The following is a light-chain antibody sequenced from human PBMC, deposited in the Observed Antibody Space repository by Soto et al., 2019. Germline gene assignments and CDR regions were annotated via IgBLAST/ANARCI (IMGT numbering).Light chain of an antibody. CDR3: HQSSSFPLT. Sequence: DIQMTQSPSFVSASVGDRVTITCRASQGISNWLAWYQQKPGKAPKLLIYATSNLQGGVPSRFSGSGSGTDFTLTIGSLQPEDSATYYCHQSSSFPLTFGPGTKVDIK. CDR1: QGISNW. V-gene: IGKV1-12*01. J-gene: IGKJ3*01. CDR2: ATS.